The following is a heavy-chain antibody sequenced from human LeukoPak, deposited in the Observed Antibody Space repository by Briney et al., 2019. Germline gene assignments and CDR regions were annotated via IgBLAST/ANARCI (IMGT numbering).Heavy chain of an antibody. CDR2: IYNTGST. J-gene: IGHJ6*03. CDR3: ARGVRSGDYYYYYMDV. CDR1: GGSISSYY. D-gene: IGHD3-10*01. Sequence: SETLSLTCTVSGGSISSYYWSWIRQPPGKGLEWIGYIYNTGSTNYNPSLKSRVTISVDTSKNQFSLKLSSVTAADTAVYYCARGVRSGDYYYYYMDVWGKGTTVTVSS. V-gene: IGHV4-59*08.